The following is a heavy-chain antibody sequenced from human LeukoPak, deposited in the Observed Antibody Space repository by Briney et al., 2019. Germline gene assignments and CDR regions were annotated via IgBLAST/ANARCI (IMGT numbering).Heavy chain of an antibody. V-gene: IGHV3-30*18. CDR3: AKGGVRDGYNHPFDY. D-gene: IGHD5-24*01. Sequence: PGGSLRLSCAASGFTFSSYGMHWVRQAPGKGLEWVAVISYDGSNKYYADSVKGRFTISRDNSKNTLYLQMNSLRAEDTAVYYCAKGGVRDGYNHPFDYWGQGTLVTVSS. CDR2: ISYDGSNK. CDR1: GFTFSSYG. J-gene: IGHJ4*02.